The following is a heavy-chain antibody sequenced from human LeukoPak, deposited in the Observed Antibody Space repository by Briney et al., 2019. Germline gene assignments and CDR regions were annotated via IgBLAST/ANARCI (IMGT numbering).Heavy chain of an antibody. Sequence: PSETLSFTCTVSGGSVSSGSYYWSWIRQPPGKGLEWIGYIYYSGSTNYNPSLKSRVTISVDTSKNQFSLKLSSVTAADTAVYYCARAAARPGHNWFDPWGQGTLVTVSS. CDR3: ARAAARPGHNWFDP. D-gene: IGHD6-6*01. CDR1: GGSVSSGSYY. V-gene: IGHV4-61*01. CDR2: IYYSGST. J-gene: IGHJ5*02.